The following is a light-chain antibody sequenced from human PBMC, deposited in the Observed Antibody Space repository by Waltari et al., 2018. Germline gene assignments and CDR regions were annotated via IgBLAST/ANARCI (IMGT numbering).Light chain of an antibody. Sequence: RTSHGIVNSLHWYQQQPGQSPKLLIEYASQSISSVPSMFICSGSGTDVTLTINSLEAEDAATYYCHQSSSLPQTFGGGTKVEIK. CDR1: HGIVNS. CDR2: YAS. J-gene: IGKJ4*01. CDR3: HQSSSLPQT. V-gene: IGKV6-21*02.